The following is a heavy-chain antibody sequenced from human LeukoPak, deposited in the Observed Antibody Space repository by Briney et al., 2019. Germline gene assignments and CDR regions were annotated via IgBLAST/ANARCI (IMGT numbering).Heavy chain of an antibody. Sequence: PGGSLRLSCAASGFTFSSYSMNWVRQAPGKGLEWVTFIRYDGSNKYYADSVKGRFTISRDNSKNTLYLQMNSLRAEDTAVYYCAKARTRGYSYGSFDYWGQGTLVTVSS. D-gene: IGHD5-18*01. V-gene: IGHV3-30*02. CDR1: GFTFSSYS. CDR2: IRYDGSNK. J-gene: IGHJ4*02. CDR3: AKARTRGYSYGSFDY.